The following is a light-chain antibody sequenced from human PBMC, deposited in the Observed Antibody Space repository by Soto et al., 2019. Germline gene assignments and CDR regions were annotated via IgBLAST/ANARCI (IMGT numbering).Light chain of an antibody. CDR2: GAS. J-gene: IGKJ2*01. V-gene: IGKV1-5*01. CDR3: QQYNSFSYT. Sequence: DIQMTQSPSTLSASVGDRVTITCRASESISTWLAWYQQKPGKSPKLLIYGASNLERGVPSRFSGSGSGTEFTLTISRLQPDDFAAYYCQQYNSFSYTFGPGTKLEI. CDR1: ESISTW.